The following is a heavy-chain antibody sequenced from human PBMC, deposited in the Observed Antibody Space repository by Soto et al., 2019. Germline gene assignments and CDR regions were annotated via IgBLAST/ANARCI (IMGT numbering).Heavy chain of an antibody. CDR1: GGSFSDYY. D-gene: IGHD4-17*01. CDR2: INHSGST. CDR3: VAHLKTTVTAYWYFDV. V-gene: IGHV4-34*01. J-gene: IGHJ2*01. Sequence: PSETLSLTCAVYGGSFSDYYWTWIRQPPGKGLEWIGEINHSGSTNYNPSLKSRVTISVDTSKNQFSLRLSSLTAADTAVYYCVAHLKTTVTAYWYFDVWGRGTLVTVSS.